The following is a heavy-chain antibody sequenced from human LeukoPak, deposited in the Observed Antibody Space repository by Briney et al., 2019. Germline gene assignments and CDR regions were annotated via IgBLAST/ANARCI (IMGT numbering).Heavy chain of an antibody. CDR1: GFTFSSYS. CDR3: AKADGYSYGRYYFDY. Sequence: HAGGSLRLSCAASGFTFSSYSMNWVRQAPGKGLEWVSGIIASGGSTYYADSVKGRFTISRDNSKNTLYLQMNSLRAEDTAVYYCAKADGYSYGRYYFDYWGQGTLVTVSS. CDR2: IIASGGST. D-gene: IGHD5-18*01. J-gene: IGHJ4*02. V-gene: IGHV3-23*01.